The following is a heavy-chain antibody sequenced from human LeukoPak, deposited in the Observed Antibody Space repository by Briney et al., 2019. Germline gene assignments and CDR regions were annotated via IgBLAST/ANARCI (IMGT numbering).Heavy chain of an antibody. CDR2: ISGSGGST. CDR3: AKAAVDYDFWSGPFDY. Sequence: GGSLRLSCAASGFTFSSYAMSWVRQVPGKGLEWVSAISGSGGSTYYADSVKGRFTISRDNSKNTLYLQMNSLRAEDTAVYYCAKAAVDYDFWSGPFDYWGQGTLVTVSS. CDR1: GFTFSSYA. J-gene: IGHJ4*02. D-gene: IGHD3-3*01. V-gene: IGHV3-23*01.